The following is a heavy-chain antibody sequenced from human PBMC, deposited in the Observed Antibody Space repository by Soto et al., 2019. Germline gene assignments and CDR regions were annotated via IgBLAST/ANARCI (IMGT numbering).Heavy chain of an antibody. J-gene: IGHJ3*02. CDR2: INHSGST. V-gene: IGHV4-34*01. Sequence: QVQLQQWGAGLLKLSETLSLTCAVYGGSFSGYYLSWIRQPPGKGLEWIGEINHSGSTNYNPSLKSRVTISVDTSKNQFSLKLSSVTAADTAVYYCATEKGGLLWFGESPDAFDIWGQGTMVTVSS. CDR1: GGSFSGYY. D-gene: IGHD3-10*01. CDR3: ATEKGGLLWFGESPDAFDI.